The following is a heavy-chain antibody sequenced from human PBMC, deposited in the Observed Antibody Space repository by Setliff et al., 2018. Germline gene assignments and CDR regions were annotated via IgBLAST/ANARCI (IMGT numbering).Heavy chain of an antibody. CDR3: ARHHAQYYSDSSGYFYEDWYFDL. J-gene: IGHJ2*01. CDR1: GGSISNYY. D-gene: IGHD3-22*01. Sequence: PSETLSLTCTVSGGSISNYYWSWIRQPPGKGLEWIGYIYYSGTTNSIPSLKSRVTISVDTSKNQFSLKLSSVTAADTAVYYCARHHAQYYSDSSGYFYEDWYFDLWGPGTLVTVSS. CDR2: IYYSGTT. V-gene: IGHV4-59*08.